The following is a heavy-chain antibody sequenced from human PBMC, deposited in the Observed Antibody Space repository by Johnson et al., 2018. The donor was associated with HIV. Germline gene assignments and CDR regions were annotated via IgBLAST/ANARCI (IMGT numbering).Heavy chain of an antibody. CDR3: AKDLYYYDSSGYVACDV. Sequence: MQLVESGGGVVRPGGSLRLSCAASGFTFDDYGMSWVRQAPGKGLEWVSGINWSGGSTAYADSVKGRFTISRDNAMNSLYLQMNSLRAEDTALYYCAKDLYYYDSSGYVACDVWGQGTMVTVSS. J-gene: IGHJ3*01. D-gene: IGHD3-22*01. V-gene: IGHV3-20*04. CDR1: GFTFDDYG. CDR2: INWSGGST.